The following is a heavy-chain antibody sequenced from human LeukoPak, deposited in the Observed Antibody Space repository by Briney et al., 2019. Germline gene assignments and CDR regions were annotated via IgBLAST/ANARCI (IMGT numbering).Heavy chain of an antibody. CDR3: AKASPYSSGWNA. V-gene: IGHV3-23*01. Sequence: GGSLRLSCVASGFIFSNFGMHWVRQAPGKGLEWVSAISGSGGSTYYADSVKGRFTISRDNSKNTLYLQMNSLRAEDTAVYYCAKASPYSSGWNAWGQGTLVTVSS. CDR2: ISGSGGST. J-gene: IGHJ4*02. CDR1: GFIFSNFG. D-gene: IGHD6-19*01.